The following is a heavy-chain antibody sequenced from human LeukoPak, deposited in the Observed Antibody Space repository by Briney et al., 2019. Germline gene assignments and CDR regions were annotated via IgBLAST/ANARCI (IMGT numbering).Heavy chain of an antibody. V-gene: IGHV3-23*01. CDR3: AREVVTAATFDY. J-gene: IGHJ4*02. Sequence: GGSLRLSCVVSGFTLTNYAMGWVRQAPGKGLEWLSFISGSSGTIYYADSVEGRFTVSRDNYRNTLYLQMNSLRADDTALYYCAREVVTAATFDYWGQGTLVAVAS. D-gene: IGHD2-21*02. CDR2: ISGSSGTI. CDR1: GFTLTNYA.